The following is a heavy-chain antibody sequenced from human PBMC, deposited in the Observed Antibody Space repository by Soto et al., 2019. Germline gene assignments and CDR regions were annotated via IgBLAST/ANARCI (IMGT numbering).Heavy chain of an antibody. CDR2: IIPIFGTA. Sequence: SVKVSCKASGGTFSSYAISWVRQAPGQGLEWMGGIIPIFGTANYAQKFQGRVTITADESTSTACMELSSLRSEDTAVYYCARLGCSSTSCYSQDYYYYYGMDVGGQGTTVTVSS. CDR1: GGTFSSYA. D-gene: IGHD2-2*02. V-gene: IGHV1-69*13. CDR3: ARLGCSSTSCYSQDYYYYYGMDV. J-gene: IGHJ6*02.